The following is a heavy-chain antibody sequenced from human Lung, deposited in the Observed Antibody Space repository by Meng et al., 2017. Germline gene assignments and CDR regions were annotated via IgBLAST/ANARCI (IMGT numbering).Heavy chain of an antibody. Sequence: QVHLQQSGPGLVKPSQTLSLPCAIPGDGVSSNSAAWNWIRQSPSRGLEWRGRTYYRSKWYNGYAVSVRSRITINPDTSKNQFSLQLNSVTPEDTAVYYCARSQQWLDSWGQGTLVTVSS. CDR2: TYYRSKWYN. CDR3: ARSQQWLDS. D-gene: IGHD6-19*01. V-gene: IGHV6-1*01. J-gene: IGHJ4*02. CDR1: GDGVSSNSAA.